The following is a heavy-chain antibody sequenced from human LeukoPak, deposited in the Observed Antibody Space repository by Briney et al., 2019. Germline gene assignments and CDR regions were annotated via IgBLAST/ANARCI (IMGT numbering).Heavy chain of an antibody. CDR1: GYSFPNYW. CDR3: ARGWRFFALYDSSGYYSAFDM. D-gene: IGHD3-22*01. Sequence: GGSLKISCKGSGYSFPNYWIAWGRQMPGKGLEEMGIIYPCDSDTRYSPSFQGQVTISADKSISTGYMKWSSLKDSDHALYYCARGWRFFALYDSSGYYSAFDMWGQGTMVTASS. J-gene: IGHJ3*02. CDR2: IYPCDSDT. V-gene: IGHV5-51*01.